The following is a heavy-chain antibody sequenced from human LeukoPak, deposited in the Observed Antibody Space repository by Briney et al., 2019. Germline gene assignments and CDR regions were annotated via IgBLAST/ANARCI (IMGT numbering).Heavy chain of an antibody. V-gene: IGHV3-53*01. Sequence: GGSLRLSCAASGFTVSSNYMSWVRQAPGKGLEWVSVVSSGGDTYYADSVRGRFVISRDHSKNTLYLQMNSLRAEDTAVYYCARVGAVTGAFDYWGQGTLVTVSS. CDR3: ARVGAVTGAFDY. D-gene: IGHD2-8*02. CDR2: VSSGGDT. CDR1: GFTVSSNY. J-gene: IGHJ4*02.